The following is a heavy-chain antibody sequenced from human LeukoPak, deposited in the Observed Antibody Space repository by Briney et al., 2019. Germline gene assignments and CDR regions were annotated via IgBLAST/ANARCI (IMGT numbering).Heavy chain of an antibody. D-gene: IGHD5-12*01. Sequence: PGGSLRLSCAASGFTFSNYGMSWVRQAPGKGLEWVSAISGSGVTTYYADSVKGRFTISRDNSKHTLYLQMNSLRAEDTAVYYCTRHVMRPSATTPDYWGQGTLVTVSS. V-gene: IGHV3-23*01. CDR2: ISGSGVTT. CDR3: TRHVMRPSATTPDY. J-gene: IGHJ4*02. CDR1: GFTFSNYG.